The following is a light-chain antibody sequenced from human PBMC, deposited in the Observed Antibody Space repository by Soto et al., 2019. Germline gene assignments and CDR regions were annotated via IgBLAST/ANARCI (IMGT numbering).Light chain of an antibody. CDR3: QQYNDWPPWT. CDR1: QSVRSN. J-gene: IGKJ1*01. Sequence: ETVLTQSPATLSVSPGERVTLSCRASQSVRSNLAWYQQRPGQAPRLLISGASTRATGIPARFSGSGSGTEFTLTISSLQSEDLAIYYCQQYNDWPPWTFGQGTKVEIK. V-gene: IGKV3-15*01. CDR2: GAS.